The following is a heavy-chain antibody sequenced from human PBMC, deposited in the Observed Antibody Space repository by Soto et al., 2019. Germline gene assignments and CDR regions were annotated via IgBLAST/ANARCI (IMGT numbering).Heavy chain of an antibody. CDR3: ARWPDGYYYYGMDV. CDR2: MNPNSGNT. CDR1: GYTFTSYD. Sequence: QVQLVQSGAEVKKPGASVKVSCKASGYTFTSYDINWVRQATGRGLEWMGWMNPNSGNTGYAQKFQGRVTMNRNTSRSTAYMELSSLRSEGTAVYYCARWPDGYYYYGMDVWGQGTTVTVSS. V-gene: IGHV1-8*01. J-gene: IGHJ6*02.